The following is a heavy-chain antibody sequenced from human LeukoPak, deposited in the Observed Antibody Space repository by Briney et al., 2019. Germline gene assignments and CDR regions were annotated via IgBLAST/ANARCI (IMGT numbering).Heavy chain of an antibody. CDR3: ARHADYGGYLDY. J-gene: IGHJ4*02. Sequence: SEPLSLTCTVSGGSITSYYWSWIRQPPGKGLEWIGYIYYSGSTNYNPSLKSRVTVSVDTSKSQFSLRLTSVTAADTAVYYCARHADYGGYLDYWGQGTLVTVSS. V-gene: IGHV4-59*08. D-gene: IGHD4-23*01. CDR2: IYYSGST. CDR1: GGSITSYY.